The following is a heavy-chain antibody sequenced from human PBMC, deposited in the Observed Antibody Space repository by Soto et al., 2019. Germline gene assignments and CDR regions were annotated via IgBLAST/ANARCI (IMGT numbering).Heavy chain of an antibody. Sequence: TGGSLRLSCVASGFIFRDYAMSWVRQAPGKGLEWVAAILGNGGDTGYADSVKGRFTISRDNSQNTLYLRLNSLRDEDTAVYYCARPSMLASGTYWGQGTLVTVSS. CDR1: GFIFRDYA. CDR2: ILGNGGDT. CDR3: ARPSMLASGTY. J-gene: IGHJ4*02. V-gene: IGHV3-23*01. D-gene: IGHD6-13*01.